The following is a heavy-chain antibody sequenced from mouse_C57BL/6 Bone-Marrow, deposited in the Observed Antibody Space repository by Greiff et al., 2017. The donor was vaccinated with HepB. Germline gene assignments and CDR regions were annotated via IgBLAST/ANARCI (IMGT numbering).Heavy chain of an antibody. V-gene: IGHV1-54*01. J-gene: IGHJ3*01. Sequence: VQLQESGAELVRPGTSVKVSCKASGYAFTNYLIEWVKQRPGQGLEWMGVSNPGSGGTNYNEKLKGKATLTADKSSSTAYMQLSSLTSEDSAVYFCARFDYDEGFAYWGQGTLVTVAA. CDR3: ARFDYDEGFAY. CDR2: SNPGSGGT. D-gene: IGHD2-4*01. CDR1: GYAFTNYL.